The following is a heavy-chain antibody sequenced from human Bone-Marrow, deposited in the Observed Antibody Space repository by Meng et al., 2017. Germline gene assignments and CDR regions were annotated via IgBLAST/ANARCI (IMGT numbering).Heavy chain of an antibody. CDR2: ISYDGSNK. V-gene: IGHV3-30*01. J-gene: IGHJ4*02. CDR1: GFTFSSYA. CDR3: TTVDLKRGNYGSGSRY. Sequence: GGSLRLSCAASGFTFSSYAMHWVRQAPGKGLEWVAVISYDGSNKYYADSVKGRFTISRDNSKNTLYLQMNSLRAEDTAVYYCTTVDLKRGNYGSGSRYWGQGTLVTVSS. D-gene: IGHD3-10*01.